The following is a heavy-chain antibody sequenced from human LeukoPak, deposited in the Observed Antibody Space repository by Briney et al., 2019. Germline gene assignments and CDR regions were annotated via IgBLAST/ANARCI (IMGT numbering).Heavy chain of an antibody. CDR3: AKSTAMAAYYYYGMDV. Sequence: GGSLRLSCAASGFTFSSYSMSWVCQAPGKGLEWVSAISGSGGSTYYADSVKGRFTISRDNSKNTLYLQMNSLRAEDTAVYYCAKSTAMAAYYYYGMDVWGQGTTVTVSS. J-gene: IGHJ6*02. V-gene: IGHV3-23*01. D-gene: IGHD5-18*01. CDR2: ISGSGGST. CDR1: GFTFSSYS.